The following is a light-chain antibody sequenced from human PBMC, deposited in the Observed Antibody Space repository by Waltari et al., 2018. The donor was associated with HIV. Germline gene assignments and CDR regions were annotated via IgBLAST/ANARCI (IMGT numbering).Light chain of an antibody. J-gene: IGKJ2*01. Sequence: DIQMTQSPSTLSASVGDRVTITCRASQSISTWLAWYQQKPGKAPKILIYKASSLESGVPSRFSGSGSGTEFTLTISSLQPDDCATYHCQQYKSPHTFGQGTKLEIK. V-gene: IGKV1-5*03. CDR2: KAS. CDR3: QQYKSPHT. CDR1: QSISTW.